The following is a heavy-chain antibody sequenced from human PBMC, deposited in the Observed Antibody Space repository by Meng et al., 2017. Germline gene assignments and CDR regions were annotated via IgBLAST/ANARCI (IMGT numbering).Heavy chain of an antibody. V-gene: IGHV3-74*01. CDR1: GFTFSSYW. Sequence: EGELVESGGGLVQPGGSLRLSCAASGFTFSSYWMHWVRQAPGKGLVWVSRINSDGSSTSYADSVKGRFTISRDNAKNTLYLQMNSLRAEDTAVYYCAKDSAITPPFDYWGQGTLVTVSS. CDR3: AKDSAITPPFDY. D-gene: IGHD3-10*01. J-gene: IGHJ4*02. CDR2: INSDGSST.